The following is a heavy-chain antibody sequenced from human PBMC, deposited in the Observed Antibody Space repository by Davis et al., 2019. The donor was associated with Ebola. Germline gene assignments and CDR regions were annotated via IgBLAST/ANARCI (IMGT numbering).Heavy chain of an antibody. CDR3: ARARRQQLVFGHYYYGMDV. J-gene: IGHJ6*02. CDR2: INHSGST. D-gene: IGHD6-13*01. CDR1: GGSFSGYY. V-gene: IGHV4-34*01. Sequence: MPSETLSLTCAVSGGSFSGYYWSWIRQPPGKGLEWIGEINHSGSTNYNPSLKSRVTISVDTSKNQFSLKLSSVTAADTAVYYCARARRQQLVFGHYYYGMDVWGQGTTVTVSS.